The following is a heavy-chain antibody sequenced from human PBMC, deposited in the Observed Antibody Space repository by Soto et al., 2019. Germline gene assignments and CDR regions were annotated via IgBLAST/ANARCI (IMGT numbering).Heavy chain of an antibody. CDR1: GYTLTSYA. V-gene: IGHV1-3*01. J-gene: IGHJ4*02. D-gene: IGHD1-26*01. CDR2: INAGNGNT. Sequence: QVQLVQSGAEVKKPGASVKVSCKASGYTLTSYAMHWVRQAPGQRLEWMGRINAGNGNTKYSQKFQGRVTITRDTSASTAYMELSSLRSEDTAVYYCARGLGLYYFDYWGQGTLVTVSS. CDR3: ARGLGLYYFDY.